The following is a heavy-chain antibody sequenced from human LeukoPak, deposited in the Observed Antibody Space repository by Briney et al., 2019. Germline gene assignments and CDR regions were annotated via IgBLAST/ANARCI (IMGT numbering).Heavy chain of an antibody. CDR3: ARVGLRYFDWGPSYYYYGMDV. V-gene: IGHV3-48*03. Sequence: GGSLRLACAASGFTFSSYEMNWVRQAPGKGLEWVSYISSSGSTIYYADSVKGRFTISRDNAKNSLYLQMNSLRAEDTAVYYCARVGLRYFDWGPSYYYYGMDVWGKGTTVTVSS. CDR1: GFTFSSYE. J-gene: IGHJ6*04. D-gene: IGHD3-9*01. CDR2: ISSSGSTI.